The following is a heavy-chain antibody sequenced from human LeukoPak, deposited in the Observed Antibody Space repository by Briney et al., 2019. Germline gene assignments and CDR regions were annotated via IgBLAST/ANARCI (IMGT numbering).Heavy chain of an antibody. CDR1: GGSFSGYY. V-gene: IGHV4-34*01. D-gene: IGHD3-9*01. CDR2: INHSGST. CDR3: ARQVRHYDILTGYYKEGNWFDP. Sequence: SDTLSLTCAVYGGSFSGYYWSWIRQPPGKGLEWIGEINHSGSTNYNPSLKSRVTISVDTSKNQFSLKLSSVTAADTAVYYCARQVRHYDILTGYYKEGNWFDPWGQGTLVTVSS. J-gene: IGHJ5*02.